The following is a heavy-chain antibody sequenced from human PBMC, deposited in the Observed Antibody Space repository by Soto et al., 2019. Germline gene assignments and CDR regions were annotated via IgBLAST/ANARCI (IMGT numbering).Heavy chain of an antibody. CDR3: ARAYSSSSGKNAFDF. Sequence: VQLVESGGGLVQPGGSLRLSCAASGFTFSNYGMNWVRQAPGKGLEWVSYISPSSSTIYYADSVKGRFTISRENAMNALDLPMNSLRAEDTAIYYCARAYSSSSGKNAFDFWGQGTMVTVSS. D-gene: IGHD6-13*01. CDR2: ISPSSSTI. CDR1: GFTFSNYG. J-gene: IGHJ3*01. V-gene: IGHV3-48*01.